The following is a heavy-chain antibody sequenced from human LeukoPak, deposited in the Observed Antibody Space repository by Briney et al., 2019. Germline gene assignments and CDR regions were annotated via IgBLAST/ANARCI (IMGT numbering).Heavy chain of an antibody. J-gene: IGHJ4*02. D-gene: IGHD6-19*01. CDR1: GASISSGGYY. V-gene: IGHV4-31*03. CDR2: IYYSGST. CDR3: ARVWEEWLVLDY. Sequence: SQTLSLTCPVSGASISSGGYYWSWLRQHPGKGLEWIGYIYYSGSTYYNPSLKSRVTISVDTSKNQFSLKLSSVTAADTAVYYCARVWEEWLVLDYWGQGTLVTVSS.